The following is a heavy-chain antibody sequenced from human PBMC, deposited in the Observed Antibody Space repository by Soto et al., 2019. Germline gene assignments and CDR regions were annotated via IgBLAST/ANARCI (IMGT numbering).Heavy chain of an antibody. V-gene: IGHV1-8*01. CDR3: ARGSNSSSWLYYFDY. D-gene: IGHD6-13*01. J-gene: IGHJ4*02. CDR1: GSTVTNYD. CDR2: MNPNSGNT. Sequence: ASVKVSCKASGSTVTNYDINWVRQATGQGLEWMGWMNPNSGNTGYAQKFHGRVTMTRNTSISTAYMELSSLRSEDTAVYYCARGSNSSSWLYYFDYWGQGTLVTVSS.